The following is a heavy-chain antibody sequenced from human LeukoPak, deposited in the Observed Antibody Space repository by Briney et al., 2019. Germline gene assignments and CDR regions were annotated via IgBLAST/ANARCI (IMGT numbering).Heavy chain of an antibody. V-gene: IGHV3-30-3*01. J-gene: IGHJ4*02. D-gene: IGHD6-6*01. Sequence: GSLRLSCAASGFTFSSYAMHWVRQAPGKGLEWVAVISYDGSNKYYADSVKGRFTISRDNSKNTLYLQMNSLRAGDTAVYYCARAEGGKLVQLKCDYWGQGTLVTVSS. CDR2: ISYDGSNK. CDR1: GFTFSSYA. CDR3: ARAEGGKLVQLKCDY.